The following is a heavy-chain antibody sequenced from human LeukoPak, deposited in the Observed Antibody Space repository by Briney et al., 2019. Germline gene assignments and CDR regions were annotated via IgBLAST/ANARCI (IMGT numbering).Heavy chain of an antibody. V-gene: IGHV1-8*01. CDR3: ATYSSGWYVLSYFDY. Sequence: GASVKVSCKASGYTFTSYDINWVRQATGQGLEWMGWMNPNSGNTGYAQKFQGRVTMTEDTSTDTAYMELSSLRSEDTAVYYCATYSSGWYVLSYFDYWGQGTLVTVSS. CDR2: MNPNSGNT. D-gene: IGHD6-19*01. CDR1: GYTFTSYD. J-gene: IGHJ4*02.